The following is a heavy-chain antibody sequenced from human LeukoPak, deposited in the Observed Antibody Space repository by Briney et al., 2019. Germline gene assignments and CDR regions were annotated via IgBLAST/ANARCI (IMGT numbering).Heavy chain of an antibody. J-gene: IGHJ4*02. CDR1: GFTFSSYA. CDR2: ISGSGGST. V-gene: IGHV3-23*01. D-gene: IGHD3-22*01. Sequence: GGSLGLSCAASGFTFSSYAMSWVRQAPGKGLEWVSAISGSGGSTYYADSVKGRFTISRDNSKNTLYLQMNSLRAEDTAVYYCAKDRRYYDSSGYSHTLDYWGQGTLVTVSS. CDR3: AKDRRYYDSSGYSHTLDY.